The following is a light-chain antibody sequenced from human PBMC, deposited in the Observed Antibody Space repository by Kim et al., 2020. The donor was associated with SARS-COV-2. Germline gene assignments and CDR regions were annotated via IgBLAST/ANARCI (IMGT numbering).Light chain of an antibody. Sequence: DIQMTQSPSSLSASVGDRVTITCRASQSISTYLNWYQQKPGKAPKALIYAASTLQSGVPSRFSGSGSGTDFTLTISRLQPEDFATYYCHENYTNDTFGQGTKVDIK. CDR3: HENYTNDT. V-gene: IGKV1-39*01. J-gene: IGKJ2*01. CDR2: AAS. CDR1: QSISTY.